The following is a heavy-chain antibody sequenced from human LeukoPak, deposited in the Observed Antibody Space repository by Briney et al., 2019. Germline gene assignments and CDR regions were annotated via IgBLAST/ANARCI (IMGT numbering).Heavy chain of an antibody. V-gene: IGHV4-59*08. CDR3: ARRGGIIRGVASYYYMDV. CDR1: GGSISSYY. D-gene: IGHD3-10*01. Sequence: SETLSLTCTVSGGSISSYYWSWIRQPPGKGLEWIGYISYSGSPNYNPSLKSRVTISVDTSKNQFSLKLSSVTAADTAAYYCARRGGIIRGVASYYYMDVWGKGTTVTISS. J-gene: IGHJ6*03. CDR2: ISYSGSP.